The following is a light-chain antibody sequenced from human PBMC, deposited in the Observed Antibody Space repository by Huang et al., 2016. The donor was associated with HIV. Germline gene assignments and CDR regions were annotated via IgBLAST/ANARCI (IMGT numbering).Light chain of an antibody. CDR1: QSVGSN. V-gene: IGKV3-15*01. CDR2: AAS. Sequence: EIVMTQSQATLSVSPGERATLSCRASQSVGSNLAWYQQRRGQAPRLLIYAASTRATGIPARFSGSGSGTEFTLTVSSLQSEDFAVYYCQQHNSWPRTFGQGTRV. J-gene: IGKJ1*01. CDR3: QQHNSWPRT.